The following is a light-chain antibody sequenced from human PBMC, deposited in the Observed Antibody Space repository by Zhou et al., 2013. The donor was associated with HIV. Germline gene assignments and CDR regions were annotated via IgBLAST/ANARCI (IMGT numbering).Light chain of an antibody. CDR1: RGISTY. Sequence: DIQMTQSPSSLSASIGDTVTFTCRASRGISTYVNWYQVKPGKAPELLIYAAHTLQSGVPSRFSGSGSGTDFSLTISGLQPEDVATYHCQQXRXLTF. CDR2: AAH. CDR3: QQXRXLT. J-gene: IGKJ5*01. V-gene: IGKV1-39*01.